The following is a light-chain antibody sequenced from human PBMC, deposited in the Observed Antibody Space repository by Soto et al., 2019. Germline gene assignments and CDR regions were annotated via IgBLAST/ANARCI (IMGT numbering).Light chain of an antibody. CDR1: QSVPDTY. V-gene: IGKV3D-20*01. J-gene: IGKJ1*01. CDR2: DTS. Sequence: EIWLTQYPATLSLSPGERATLSCGASQSVPDTYFAWYQQKPGQAPNLLIYDTSTRANGIPDRFSGSGYGTDFALTIKRVETEDFEMYFCQQYGSSTGTFGQGTKVDIK. CDR3: QQYGSSTGT.